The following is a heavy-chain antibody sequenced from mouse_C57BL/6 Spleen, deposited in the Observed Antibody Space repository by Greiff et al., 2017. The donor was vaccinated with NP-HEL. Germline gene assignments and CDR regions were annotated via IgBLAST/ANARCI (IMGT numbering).Heavy chain of an antibody. J-gene: IGHJ3*01. V-gene: IGHV1-26*01. CDR2: INPNNGGT. CDR1: GYTFTDYY. CDR3: ARRGLPITTVVPFAY. Sequence: EVQLQQSGPELVKPGASVKISCKASGYTFTDYYMNWVKQSHGKSLEWIGDINPNNGGTSYNQKFKGKATLTVDKSSSTAYMELRSLTSEDSAVYYGARRGLPITTVVPFAYWGQGTLVTVSA. D-gene: IGHD1-1*01.